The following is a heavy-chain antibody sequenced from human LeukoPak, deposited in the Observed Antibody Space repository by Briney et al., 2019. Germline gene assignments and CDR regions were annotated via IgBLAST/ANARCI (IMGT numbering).Heavy chain of an antibody. V-gene: IGHV4-34*01. J-gene: IGHJ4*02. CDR2: INHSGST. CDR3: ARARPSWYASGYYGEGDY. CDR1: GGSFSGYY. Sequence: SETLSLTCAVYGGSFSGYYWSWIRQPPGKGLEWIGEINHSGSTNYNPSLKSRVTISVDTSKNQFSLKLSSVTAADTAVYYCARARPSWYASGYYGEGDYWGQGTLVTVSS. D-gene: IGHD3-22*01.